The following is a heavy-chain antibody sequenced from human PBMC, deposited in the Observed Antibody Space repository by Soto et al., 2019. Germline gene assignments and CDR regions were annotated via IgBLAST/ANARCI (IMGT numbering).Heavy chain of an antibody. CDR2: IYHSGSS. CDR1: AGSITNCY. D-gene: IGHD3-3*01. J-gene: IGHJ4*02. CDR3: AKWSEIHHSFDY. Sequence: SETLSITCTVSAGSITNCYWNWIRQSPGKGLEWIGYIYHSGSSNYNPSLKSRVTMSVDTSGDQFSLNLRAVTAADTAVYYCAKWSEIHHSFDYWGPGTLVTVSS. V-gene: IGHV4-59*01.